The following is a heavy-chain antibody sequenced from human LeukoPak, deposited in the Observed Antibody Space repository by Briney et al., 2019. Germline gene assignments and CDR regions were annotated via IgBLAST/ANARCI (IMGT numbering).Heavy chain of an antibody. Sequence: GGSLRLSCAAYGFTFSRYEMIWVRQAPGKGLEWVSYISSGGGNIYYADSVKGRFTISRDSAKSLLYLQMNSLRAEDTAVYYCARVQVVRGVRTNFDYWGQGTLVTVSS. CDR3: ARVQVVRGVRTNFDY. CDR1: GFTFSRYE. J-gene: IGHJ4*02. V-gene: IGHV3-48*03. D-gene: IGHD3-10*01. CDR2: ISSGGGNI.